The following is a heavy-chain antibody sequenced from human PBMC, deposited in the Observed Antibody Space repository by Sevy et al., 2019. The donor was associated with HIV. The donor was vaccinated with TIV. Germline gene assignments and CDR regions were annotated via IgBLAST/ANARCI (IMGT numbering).Heavy chain of an antibody. J-gene: IGHJ4*02. V-gene: IGHV3-9*01. D-gene: IGHD6-19*01. CDR2: LNWDSGSV. CDR1: GFTFDDFA. Sequence: GGSLRLSCAASGFTFDDFAMHWVRQVPGKGLEWVSGLNWDSGSVAYADSVKGRFTISRDNPKNALFLQMNSLRAEDTALYYCAKDMGATGIAVVANWGQGIQVTVSS. CDR3: AKDMGATGIAVVAN.